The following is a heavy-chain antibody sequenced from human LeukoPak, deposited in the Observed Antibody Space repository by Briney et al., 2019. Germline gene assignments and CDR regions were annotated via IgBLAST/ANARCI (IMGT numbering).Heavy chain of an antibody. V-gene: IGHV3-74*03. CDR1: GFTFRNHW. CDR3: ARDQRVTGHPDSDY. D-gene: IGHD4-11*01. CDR2: ISSDGSST. J-gene: IGHJ4*02. Sequence: TGGSLRLSCAASGFTFRNHWMHWVRQTPGKGLVWVSRISSDGSSTTYADSVKGRFTISRDNAKNTLYLQMNNLRAEDTAMYYCARDQRVTGHPDSDYWGQGTLVIVSS.